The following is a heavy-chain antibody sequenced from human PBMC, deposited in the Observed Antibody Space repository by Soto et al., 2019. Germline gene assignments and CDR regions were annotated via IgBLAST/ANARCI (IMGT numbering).Heavy chain of an antibody. CDR2: IYYSGST. D-gene: IGHD3-10*01. J-gene: IGHJ3*02. CDR1: GGSISSGDYY. Sequence: PSETLSLTCTVSGGSISSGDYYWSWIRQPPGKGLEWIGYIYYSGSTYYNPSLKSRVTISVDTSKNQFSLKLSSVTAADTAVYYSARDRPYYGAGNASDNWGQGTMVTVS. CDR3: ARDRPYYGAGNASDN. V-gene: IGHV4-30-4*01.